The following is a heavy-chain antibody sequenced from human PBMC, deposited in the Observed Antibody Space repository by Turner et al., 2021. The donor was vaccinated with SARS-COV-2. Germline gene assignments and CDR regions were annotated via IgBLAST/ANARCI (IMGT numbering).Heavy chain of an antibody. J-gene: IGHJ4*02. CDR3: ERISAYDSSGYYFDY. CDR1: GGTFISYA. V-gene: IGHV1-69*01. CDR2: IIPIFGTA. Sequence: QVHLVQSGADVNKPGSSVKVSSKASGGTFISYAITWVRQAPGQGRELMGGIIPIFGTANYAQKFQGRVTITADDSTSTAYMELSSLRSEDTAVYYCERISAYDSSGYYFDYWGQGTLVTVSS. D-gene: IGHD3-22*01.